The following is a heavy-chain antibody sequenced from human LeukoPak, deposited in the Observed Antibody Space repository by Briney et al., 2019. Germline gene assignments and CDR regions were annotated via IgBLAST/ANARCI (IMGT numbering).Heavy chain of an antibody. CDR1: GGSISSGGYY. V-gene: IGHV4-31*03. CDR2: IYYSGST. D-gene: IGHD3-22*01. Sequence: PSEILSLTCTVSGGSISSGGYYWSWIRQHPGKGLEWIGYIYYSGSTYYNPSLKGRVTISVDTSKNQFSLKLSSVTAADTAVYYCARSIVVITTSGQYFDYWGQGTLVTVSS. J-gene: IGHJ4*02. CDR3: ARSIVVITTSGQYFDY.